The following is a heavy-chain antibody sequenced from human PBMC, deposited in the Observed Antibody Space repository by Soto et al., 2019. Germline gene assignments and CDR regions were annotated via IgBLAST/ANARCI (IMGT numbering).Heavy chain of an antibody. CDR3: VKDRGYYYYDSSGYYHH. V-gene: IGHV3-64D*08. D-gene: IGHD3-22*01. CDR2: ISSNGGST. J-gene: IGHJ4*02. Sequence: GGSLRLSCSASGFTFSSYAMHWVRQAPGKGLEYVSAISSNGGSTYYADSVKGRFTISRYNSKNTLYLQMSSLRAEDTAVYYCVKDRGYYYYDSSGYYHHWGQGTLVTVSS. CDR1: GFTFSSYA.